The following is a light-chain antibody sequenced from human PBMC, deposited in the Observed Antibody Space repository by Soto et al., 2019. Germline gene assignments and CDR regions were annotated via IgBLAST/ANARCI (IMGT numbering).Light chain of an antibody. CDR1: QAIRND. CDR3: LQHYSHPPWT. CDR2: AAS. V-gene: IGKV1-17*02. J-gene: IGKJ1*01. Sequence: DIQMTQSPSSLSASVGDRVTITCRASQAIRNDLNWYQQKPGKAPKRLIYAASSLQSGVPSRFSGSGSVKEFTLTVSDLQPEDSATYYCLQHYSHPPWTFGQGTKVEIK.